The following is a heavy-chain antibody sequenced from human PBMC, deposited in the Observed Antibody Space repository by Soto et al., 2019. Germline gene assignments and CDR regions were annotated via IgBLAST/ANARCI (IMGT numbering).Heavy chain of an antibody. J-gene: IGHJ1*01. CDR1: GYIFTAYS. Sequence: ASVKVSCKASGYIFTAYSMHWVRQAPGQGLEWMGVVNPSGGSTNYAQKFQGRITMTRNTSTSTVYMDLSSLTSEDTAVYYCAREENCSDGICYSEYFQRWGQGTLVTVSS. CDR3: AREENCSDGICYSEYFQR. D-gene: IGHD2-15*01. V-gene: IGHV1-46*01. CDR2: VNPSGGST.